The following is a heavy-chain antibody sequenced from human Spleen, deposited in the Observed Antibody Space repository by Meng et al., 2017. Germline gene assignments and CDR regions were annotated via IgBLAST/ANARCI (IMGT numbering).Heavy chain of an antibody. CDR3: ASYNSGWPQFDY. V-gene: IGHV4-4*02. Sequence: QVQLKQWAAGLLKPSGSLSLTCAVSGGSISNTYWWNWVRQSPGKGLEWIGEIYHSGTTNYNPSLKGRVTISVDRSKNQFSLKLTSVTAADTAVYYCASYNSGWPQFDYWGQGTLVTVSS. CDR2: IYHSGTT. CDR1: GGSISNTYW. D-gene: IGHD6-19*01. J-gene: IGHJ4*02.